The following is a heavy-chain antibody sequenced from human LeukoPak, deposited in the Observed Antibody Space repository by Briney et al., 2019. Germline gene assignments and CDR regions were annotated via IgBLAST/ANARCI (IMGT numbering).Heavy chain of an antibody. CDR3: VKTIGGYYDSSGYEIDY. V-gene: IGHV4-39*01. Sequence: SETLSLTCTVPGGSISTSNSYWGWIRQPPGKGLEWVGSLYYSGSTFYSPSLKSRVTISVDTSKNQFSLKLTSVTAADTAVYYCVKTIGGYYDSSGYEIDYWGQGTLVIVSS. D-gene: IGHD3-22*01. J-gene: IGHJ4*02. CDR2: LYYSGST. CDR1: GGSISTSNSY.